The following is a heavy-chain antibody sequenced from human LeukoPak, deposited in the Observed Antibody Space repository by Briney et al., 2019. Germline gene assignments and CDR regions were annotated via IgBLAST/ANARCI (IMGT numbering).Heavy chain of an antibody. Sequence: PGGSLRLSCAASGFTVSNNHMSWVRQAPGKGLEWVSFIYSSGSTYYADSVKGRFTISRDNSKNTLYLQMNSLRAEDTAVYYCAKDREYSSSFMDVWGKGTTVTVSS. D-gene: IGHD6-6*01. CDR1: GFTVSNNH. J-gene: IGHJ6*03. CDR3: AKDREYSSSFMDV. CDR2: IYSSGST. V-gene: IGHV3-53*01.